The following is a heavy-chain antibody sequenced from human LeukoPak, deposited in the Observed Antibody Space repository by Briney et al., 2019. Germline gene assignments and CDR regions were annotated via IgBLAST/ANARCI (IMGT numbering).Heavy chain of an antibody. J-gene: IGHJ4*02. D-gene: IGHD2-2*01. CDR2: INSDGSST. V-gene: IGHV3-74*01. CDR1: GFTFSSYW. CDR3: ARVSGRNYQSMALDY. Sequence: GWSLRLSCAASGFTFSSYWMHWVRQAPGKGLVWVSRINSDGSSTSYADSVKGRFTISRDNAKNSLYLQMNSLRAEDTAVYYCARVSGRNYQSMALDYWGQGTLVTVSS.